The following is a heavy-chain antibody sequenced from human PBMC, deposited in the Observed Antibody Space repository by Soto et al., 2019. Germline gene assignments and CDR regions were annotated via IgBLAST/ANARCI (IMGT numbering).Heavy chain of an antibody. CDR3: AGGQYYFDY. CDR1: GFPFSSYG. Sequence: QVQLVESGGGVVQPGRSLRLSCAASGFPFSSYGMHWVRQAPGKGLEWVAHISYDGSNKHYTDSVKGRFTISRDNSKNMLYLQMSSLRAEDTAVYSCAGGQYYFDYCGQGTRVSASP. CDR2: ISYDGSNK. J-gene: IGHJ4*02. V-gene: IGHV3-30*03. D-gene: IGHD2-15*01.